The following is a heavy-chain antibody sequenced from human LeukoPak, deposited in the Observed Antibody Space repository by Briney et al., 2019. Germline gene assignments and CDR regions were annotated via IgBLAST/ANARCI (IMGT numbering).Heavy chain of an antibody. CDR3: AKGSYYDSSGSFYFDY. J-gene: IGHJ4*02. D-gene: IGHD3-22*01. Sequence: GALRLSCAASGFTVSSNYMSWVRQAPGKGLEWASVIYSGGSTYYADSVKGRFTISRDNSKNTLYVQVNSLGTEDTAAYYCAKGSYYDSSGSFYFDYWGQGTLVTVSS. CDR1: GFTVSSNY. CDR2: IYSGGST. V-gene: IGHV3-53*01.